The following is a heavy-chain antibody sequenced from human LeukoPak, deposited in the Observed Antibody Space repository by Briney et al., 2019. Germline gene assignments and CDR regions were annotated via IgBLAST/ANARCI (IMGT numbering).Heavy chain of an antibody. Sequence: SETLSLTCAVYGGSFSGYYWSWIRQPPGKGLEWIGETNHSGSTNYNPSLKSRVTISVDTSKNQFSLKLSSVTAADTAVYYCARVAYGDYFDYWGQGTLVTVSS. CDR2: TNHSGST. CDR1: GGSFSGYY. D-gene: IGHD4-17*01. V-gene: IGHV4-34*01. J-gene: IGHJ4*02. CDR3: ARVAYGDYFDY.